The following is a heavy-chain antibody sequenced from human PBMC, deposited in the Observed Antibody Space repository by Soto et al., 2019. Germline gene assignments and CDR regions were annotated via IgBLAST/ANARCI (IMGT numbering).Heavy chain of an antibody. CDR2: ISPSSSTI. D-gene: IGHD5-18*01. J-gene: IGHJ6*02. V-gene: IGHV3-48*02. CDR1: GFTFSSYS. CDR3: ATESVDTAMEHRIGMDG. Sequence: PGGSLRLSCVASGFTFSSYSMNWVRQAPGKGLEWVSYISPSSSTIYYADSVKGRFTISRDNAKNSLYLQMNSLRDEDTAVYYCATESVDTAMEHRIGMDGWGQGTTVTVSS.